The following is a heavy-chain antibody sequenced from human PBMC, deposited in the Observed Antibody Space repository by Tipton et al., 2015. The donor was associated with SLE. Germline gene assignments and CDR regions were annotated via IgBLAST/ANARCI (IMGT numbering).Heavy chain of an antibody. D-gene: IGHD3-10*01. V-gene: IGHV4-34*01. CDR1: GGSFSGYY. J-gene: IGHJ6*02. CDR3: ARGPNYYGSGSYGMDV. Sequence: LRLSCAVYGGSFSGYYWSWIRQPPGKGLEWIGEINHSGSTKYNTSIKRRVTISVDTSKNQFSLKLSSVTAADTAVYYCARGPNYYGSGSYGMDVWGQGTTVTVSS. CDR2: INHSGST.